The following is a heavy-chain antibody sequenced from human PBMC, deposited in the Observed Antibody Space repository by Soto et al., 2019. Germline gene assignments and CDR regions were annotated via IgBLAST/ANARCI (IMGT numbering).Heavy chain of an antibody. CDR2: IYYSGST. J-gene: IGHJ5*02. Sequence: SETLSLTCTVSGGSISSYYWSWIRQPPGKGLAWIGYIYYSGSTNYNPSLKSRVTISVDTSKNQFSLKLSSVTAADTAVYYCATARWLHSWLDPWGQGTLVTVSS. V-gene: IGHV4-59*01. D-gene: IGHD5-12*01. CDR3: ATARWLHSWLDP. CDR1: GGSISSYY.